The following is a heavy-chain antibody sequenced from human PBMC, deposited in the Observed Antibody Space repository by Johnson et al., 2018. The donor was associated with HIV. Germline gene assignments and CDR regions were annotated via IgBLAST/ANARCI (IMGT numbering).Heavy chain of an antibody. V-gene: IGHV3-13*01. CDR2: IGTAGDT. CDR3: AATYYYDSSGSRYPFDI. Sequence: VQLVESGGGLVKPGGSLRLSCAASGFNFKDYYLNWVRQAPGKGLEWVSGIGTAGDTHYADSLKGRFTISREDAKNSLYLQMNSLRAGDTAVYYCAATYYYDSSGSRYPFDIWGQGTMVTVSS. D-gene: IGHD3-22*01. CDR1: GFNFKDYY. J-gene: IGHJ3*02.